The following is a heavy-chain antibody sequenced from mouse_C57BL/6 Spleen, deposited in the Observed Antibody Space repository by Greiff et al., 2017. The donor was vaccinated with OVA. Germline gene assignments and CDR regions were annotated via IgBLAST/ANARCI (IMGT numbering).Heavy chain of an antibody. CDR3: AYYGSSLYWYFDV. CDR1: GYSFTGYF. Sequence: EVQLQQSGPELVKPGDSVKISCKASGYSFTGYFMNWVMQSHGKSLEWIGRINPYNGDTFYNQKFKGKATLTVDKSSSTAHMELRRLTSEDSAVYYWAYYGSSLYWYFDVWGKGTTVTVSS. CDR2: INPYNGDT. V-gene: IGHV1-20*01. J-gene: IGHJ1*03. D-gene: IGHD1-1*01.